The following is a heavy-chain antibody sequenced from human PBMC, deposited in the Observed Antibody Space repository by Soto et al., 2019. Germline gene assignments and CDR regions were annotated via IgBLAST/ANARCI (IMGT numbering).Heavy chain of an antibody. CDR2: IYWDDDK. V-gene: IGHV2-5*02. CDR3: AHRILRTVFGLVTTTAIYFDY. J-gene: IGHJ4*02. D-gene: IGHD3-3*01. CDR1: GFSLTTSGVG. Sequence: QITLNESGPTVVKPAETLTLTCTFSGFSLTTSGVGVGWIRQSPGKAPEWLALIYWDDDKRYSASLKSMLTITKDTSKIQVVLTMASVDPADTATYYCAHRILRTVFGLVTTTAIYFDYWGQGTPVVVSS.